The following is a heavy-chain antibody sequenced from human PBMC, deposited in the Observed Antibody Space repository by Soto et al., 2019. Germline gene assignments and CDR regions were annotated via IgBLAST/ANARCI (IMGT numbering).Heavy chain of an antibody. D-gene: IGHD2-15*01. Sequence: TSETLSLTCTVSGGSISSYYWSWIRQPPGKGLEWIGYIYYSGSTNYNPSLKSRVTISVDTSKNQFSLKLSSVTAADTAVYYCARVARSAGDIVVVVDYFDYWGQGTLVTVSS. V-gene: IGHV4-59*01. CDR2: IYYSGST. J-gene: IGHJ4*02. CDR3: ARVARSAGDIVVVVDYFDY. CDR1: GGSISSYY.